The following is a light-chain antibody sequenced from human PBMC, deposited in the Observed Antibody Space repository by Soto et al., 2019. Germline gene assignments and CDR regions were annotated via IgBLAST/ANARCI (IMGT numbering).Light chain of an antibody. CDR1: QSVTIK. J-gene: IGKJ4*01. V-gene: IGKV3-11*01. Sequence: EVVLTQSPAILSLSPGERATLACRASQSVTIKLAWYQQKPGQPPRLLMYDASTRATGTPARFSGSGSGTDFTLSISSLEPEDYAFYFCQHRANWPLTFGGGTKVEI. CDR2: DAS. CDR3: QHRANWPLT.